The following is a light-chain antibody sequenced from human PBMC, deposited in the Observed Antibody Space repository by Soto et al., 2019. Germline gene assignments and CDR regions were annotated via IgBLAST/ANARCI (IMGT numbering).Light chain of an antibody. Sequence: EIVMTQSPVTLSVSPGERATLSCRASQTVSSSLAWYRQKPGQSPRLLIYGASNRATGIPDRFSGSGSGTDFTLTISRLEPEDFAVYYCQQYVSSVTFGQGTKVEIK. V-gene: IGKV3-20*01. CDR1: QTVSSS. CDR3: QQYVSSVT. CDR2: GAS. J-gene: IGKJ1*01.